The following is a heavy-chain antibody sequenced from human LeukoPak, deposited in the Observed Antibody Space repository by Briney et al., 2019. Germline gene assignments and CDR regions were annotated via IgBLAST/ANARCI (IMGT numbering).Heavy chain of an antibody. CDR1: GFAFSSYG. CDR3: AKDRGYCTGGNCHWGNYFDY. D-gene: IGHD2-15*01. Sequence: PGRSLRLSCAASGFAFSSYGMHWVRQGPGKGLEWVAVISYDGSNKYYADSVKGRFTISRDNSKNTLYLQMNSLIAEDTAVYYCAKDRGYCTGGNCHWGNYFDYWGQGTLVTVSS. CDR2: ISYDGSNK. V-gene: IGHV3-30*18. J-gene: IGHJ4*02.